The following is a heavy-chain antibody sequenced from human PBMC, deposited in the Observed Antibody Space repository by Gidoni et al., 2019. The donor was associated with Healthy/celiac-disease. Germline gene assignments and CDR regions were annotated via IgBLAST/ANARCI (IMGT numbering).Heavy chain of an antibody. CDR2: INHSGST. CDR3: ARWGPAARGLSYYYGMDV. J-gene: IGHJ6*02. D-gene: IGHD2-2*01. Sequence: QVQLQQWGAGLLKPSETLSLTCAVYGGSFSGYYWSWIRQPPGKGLEWIGEINHSGSTNYNPSLKSRVTISVDTSKNQFSLKLSSVTAADTAVYYCARWGPAARGLSYYYGMDVWGQGTTVTVSS. V-gene: IGHV4-34*01. CDR1: GGSFSGYY.